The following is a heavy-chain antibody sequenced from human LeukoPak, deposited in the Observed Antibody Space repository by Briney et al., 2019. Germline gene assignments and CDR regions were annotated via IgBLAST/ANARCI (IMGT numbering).Heavy chain of an antibody. D-gene: IGHD3-10*01. V-gene: IGHV4-59*12. Sequence: SETLSLTCTVSGGSISSYYWSWIRQPPGKGLEWIGYIYYSGSTNYNPSLKSRVTMSVDTSKNQFSLKLSSVTAADTAVYYCARVPSGYMDVWGKGTTVTISS. CDR2: IYYSGST. J-gene: IGHJ6*03. CDR1: GGSISSYY. CDR3: ARVPSGYMDV.